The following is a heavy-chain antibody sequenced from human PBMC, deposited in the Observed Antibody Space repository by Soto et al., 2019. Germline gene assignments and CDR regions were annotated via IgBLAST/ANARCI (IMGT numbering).Heavy chain of an antibody. D-gene: IGHD6-25*01. Sequence: ESVGGVVQPGRSLRLSCAASGFTFSSYGMHWVRQAPGKGLEWVAVISYDGSNKYYADSVKGRFTISRDNSKNTLYLQMNSLRAEDTAVYYCAKDRRPNYYYGMDVWGQGTTVTVSS. CDR2: ISYDGSNK. V-gene: IGHV3-30*18. CDR3: AKDRRPNYYYGMDV. J-gene: IGHJ6*02. CDR1: GFTFSSYG.